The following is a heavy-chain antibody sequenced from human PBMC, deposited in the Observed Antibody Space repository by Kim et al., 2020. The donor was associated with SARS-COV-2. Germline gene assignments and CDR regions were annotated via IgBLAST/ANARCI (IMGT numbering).Heavy chain of an antibody. V-gene: IGHV3-23*01. CDR1: GFSFTTYA. Sequence: GGSLRLSCAASGFSFTTYAMSWVRKAPGKGLEWVSSIIGRGDRTYHAGAVRGRFNISRDDSKSTLFLHLNSLRVEDTAIYYCARNGKVRSYSAGPWYFD. J-gene: IGHJ4*01. CDR2: IIGRGDRT. CDR3: ARNGKVRSYSAGPWYFD. D-gene: IGHD2-15*01.